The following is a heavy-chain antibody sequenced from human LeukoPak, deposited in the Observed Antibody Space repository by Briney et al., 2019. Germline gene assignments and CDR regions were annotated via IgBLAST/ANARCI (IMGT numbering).Heavy chain of an antibody. CDR1: GFPFSSFW. CDR2: IKLDGSEK. Sequence: PGGSLRLSCAASGFPFSSFWMTWVRQAPGKGLEWVANIKLDGSEKYYVDSVKGRFTVSRDNAKNSLYLQMNSLRAEDTAVYYCARISSISYYFDYWGLGTLVTVSS. CDR3: ARISSISYYFDY. V-gene: IGHV3-7*01. J-gene: IGHJ4*02.